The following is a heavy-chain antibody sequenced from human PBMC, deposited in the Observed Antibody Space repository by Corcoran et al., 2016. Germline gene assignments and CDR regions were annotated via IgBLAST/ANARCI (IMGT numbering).Heavy chain of an antibody. J-gene: IGHJ4*02. Sequence: QVQLVQSGAEVKKPGASVKVSCKASGYTFTSYYMHWVRQAPGQGLEWMGIINPSGGSTSYAQKFQGRVTMTRETSTSTVYMELSSLRSEDTAVYYCARDASKYYYDSSGFFDYWGQGTLVTVSS. CDR3: ARDASKYYYDSSGFFDY. V-gene: IGHV1-46*01. CDR2: INPSGGST. CDR1: GYTFTSYY. D-gene: IGHD3-22*01.